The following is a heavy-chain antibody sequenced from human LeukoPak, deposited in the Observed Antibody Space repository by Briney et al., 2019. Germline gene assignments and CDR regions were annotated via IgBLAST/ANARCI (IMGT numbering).Heavy chain of an antibody. V-gene: IGHV1-8*01. Sequence: ASVTVSCKASGYTFTSYDINWVRQATGQGLEWMGWMNPNSGNTGYAQKFQGRVTMTRNTSISTAYMELSSLRSEDTAVYYCARLPYGYSYGWGAPKDYYYGMDVWGQGTTVTVSS. J-gene: IGHJ6*02. CDR3: ARLPYGYSYGWGAPKDYYYGMDV. CDR1: GYTFTSYD. D-gene: IGHD5-18*01. CDR2: MNPNSGNT.